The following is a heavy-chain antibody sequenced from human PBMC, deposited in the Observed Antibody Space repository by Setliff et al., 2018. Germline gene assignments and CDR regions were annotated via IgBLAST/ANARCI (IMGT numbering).Heavy chain of an antibody. Sequence: ASVKVSCKASGYTFTSSGISWVRQAPGQGLEWMGWISAYSGNTNYAQRLQGRVTMTTDTSTSTAYMELRSLTSDDSAFYYCARAPSVELVTIRTNSWFTYWGQGTLVTVSS. CDR3: ARAPSVELVTIRTNSWFTY. D-gene: IGHD5-18*01. CDR2: ISAYSGNT. J-gene: IGHJ4*02. CDR1: GYTFTSSG. V-gene: IGHV1-18*01.